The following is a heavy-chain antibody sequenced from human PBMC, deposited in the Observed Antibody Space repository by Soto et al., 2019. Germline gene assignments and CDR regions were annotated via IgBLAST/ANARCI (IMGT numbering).Heavy chain of an antibody. Sequence: GGSLRLSCAASGFTFNSYEMNWVRQAPGKGLEWVSYISSSGSTIYYADSVKGRFTISRDNAKNSLYLQMNSLRAEDTAVYYCARGGGIHDPSVAAAGTPRYYFDYWGQGTLVTVSS. J-gene: IGHJ4*02. CDR3: ARGGGIHDPSVAAAGTPRYYFDY. CDR2: ISSSGSTI. CDR1: GFTFNSYE. D-gene: IGHD6-13*01. V-gene: IGHV3-48*03.